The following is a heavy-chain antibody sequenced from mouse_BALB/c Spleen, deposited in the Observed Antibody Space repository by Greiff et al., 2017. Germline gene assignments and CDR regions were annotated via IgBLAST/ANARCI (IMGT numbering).Heavy chain of an antibody. J-gene: IGHJ2*01. V-gene: IGHV1-26*01. CDR3: ARGEENYGSSPRY. CDR1: EYTFTEYT. Sequence: EVQLQQSGPELVKPGASLKISCKTSEYTFTEYTMSWVKQSPGKSLEWIGGINPNNGGTSYTQKFKGKATLTVDKSSSTAYMELRSLTSEDSAVYYCARGEENYGSSPRYWGQGTTLTVSS. CDR2: INPNNGGT. D-gene: IGHD1-1*01.